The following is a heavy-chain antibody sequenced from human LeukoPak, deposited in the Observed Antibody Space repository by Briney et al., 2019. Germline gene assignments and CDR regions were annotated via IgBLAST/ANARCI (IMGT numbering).Heavy chain of an antibody. CDR2: INPNSGGT. CDR1: GYTFTSYD. CDR3: ARGGDYFDY. D-gene: IGHD3-10*01. V-gene: IGHV1-2*02. J-gene: IGHJ4*02. Sequence: GASVKVSCKASGYTFTSYDINWVRQATGQGLEWMGWINPNSGGTNYAQKFQGRVTMTRDTSISTAYMELSRLRSDDTAVYYCARGGDYFDYWGQGTLVTVSS.